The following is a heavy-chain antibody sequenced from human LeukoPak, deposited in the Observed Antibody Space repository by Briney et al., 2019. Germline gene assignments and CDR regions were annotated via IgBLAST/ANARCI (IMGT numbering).Heavy chain of an antibody. Sequence: GASVKVSCKTSGYTFTDYYMHWARQAPGQGLEWMGWINPNSGGTNYAQKFQGRVTMTRDTSISTAYMEMSRLISDDTAVYYCARDRGRISDYYGSGRSLQYYMDVWGKGTTVTVSS. V-gene: IGHV1-2*02. CDR2: INPNSGGT. D-gene: IGHD3-10*01. CDR1: GYTFTDYY. J-gene: IGHJ6*03. CDR3: ARDRGRISDYYGSGRSLQYYMDV.